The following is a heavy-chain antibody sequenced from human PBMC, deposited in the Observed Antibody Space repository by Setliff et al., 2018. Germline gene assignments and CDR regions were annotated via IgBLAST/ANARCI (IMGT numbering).Heavy chain of an antibody. CDR2: LIPMFGTP. Sequence: SVKVSCKASGYTFTSYGFSWVRQAPGQGLEWMGGLIPMFGTPGYAQKFQDRVTITTDESTSTAYMELTSLTSDDTAVYYCARSPALLGIVYLDPWGQGTRVTVSS. CDR3: ARSPALLGIVYLDP. CDR1: GYTFTSYG. V-gene: IGHV1-69*05. J-gene: IGHJ5*02. D-gene: IGHD2-15*01.